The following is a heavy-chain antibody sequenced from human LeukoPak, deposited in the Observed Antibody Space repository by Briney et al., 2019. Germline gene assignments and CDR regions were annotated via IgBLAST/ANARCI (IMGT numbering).Heavy chain of an antibody. CDR2: ISSSSSYI. CDR1: GFTFSSYS. D-gene: IGHD6-6*01. CDR3: ARGEYSSSAWFDP. V-gene: IGHV3-21*01. Sequence: SGGSLRLSCAASGFTFSSYSMNWVRQAPGKGLEWVSSISSSSSYIYYADSVKGRFTISRDNAKSSLYLQMNSLRAEDTAVYYCARGEYSSSAWFDPWGQGTLVTVSS. J-gene: IGHJ5*02.